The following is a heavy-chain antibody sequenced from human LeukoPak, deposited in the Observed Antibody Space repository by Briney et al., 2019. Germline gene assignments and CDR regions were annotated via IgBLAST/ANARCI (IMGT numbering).Heavy chain of an antibody. CDR1: GYTFTGYY. CDR3: ARGGYSGYGSKGDYMDV. Sequence: ASVKVSCKASGYTFTGYYMHWVRQAPGQGLEWMGWINPNSGGTNYAQKFQGRVTMTRDTSISTAYMELSRLRSDDTAVYYCARGGYSGYGSKGDYMDVWGKGTTVTVSS. J-gene: IGHJ6*03. D-gene: IGHD5-12*01. CDR2: INPNSGGT. V-gene: IGHV1-2*02.